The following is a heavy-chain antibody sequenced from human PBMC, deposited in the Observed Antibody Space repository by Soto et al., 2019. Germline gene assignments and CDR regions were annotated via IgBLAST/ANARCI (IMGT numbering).Heavy chain of an antibody. Sequence: QVQLQESGPGLVKPSETLSLTCTVSGASISGFYWSWIRKSAGKGLEWIGRIYATGTTDYNPSLKSRFMMYVDTSTKQFSLKLRSVTAADTAVYYCVRDGTKTLRDWFDPWGQGISVTVSS. CDR3: VRDGTKTLRDWFDP. D-gene: IGHD1-1*01. CDR2: IYATGTT. V-gene: IGHV4-4*07. CDR1: GASISGFY. J-gene: IGHJ5*02.